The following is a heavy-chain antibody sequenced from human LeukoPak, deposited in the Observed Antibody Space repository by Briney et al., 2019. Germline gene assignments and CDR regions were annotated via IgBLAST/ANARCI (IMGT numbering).Heavy chain of an antibody. J-gene: IGHJ4*02. CDR3: ASGGTGGSSWFSIDY. CDR1: GFTFSSYA. D-gene: IGHD6-13*01. Sequence: GGSLRLSCAASGFTFSSYAMHWVRQAPGKGLEWVAVISYDGSNKYYADSVKGRFTISRDNSKNTLYLQLNSLRAEDTAVYYCASGGTGGSSWFSIDYWGQGTLVTVSS. CDR2: ISYDGSNK. V-gene: IGHV3-30-3*01.